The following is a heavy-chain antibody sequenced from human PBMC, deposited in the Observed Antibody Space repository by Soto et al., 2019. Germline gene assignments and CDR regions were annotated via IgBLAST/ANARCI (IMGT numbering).Heavy chain of an antibody. J-gene: IGHJ4*02. CDR3: ARWHGAWELPHFDY. CDR1: GYTFTSYA. CDR2: INADNGNT. V-gene: IGHV1-3*01. D-gene: IGHD1-26*01. Sequence: QVQLVQSGAEVKKPGASVKVSCKASGYTFTSYAMHWVRQAPGQRLEWMGWINADNGNTKYAQKFQGRVTITRDTSASTAYMELSSLRSEDTAVYYCARWHGAWELPHFDYWGQGTLVTVSS.